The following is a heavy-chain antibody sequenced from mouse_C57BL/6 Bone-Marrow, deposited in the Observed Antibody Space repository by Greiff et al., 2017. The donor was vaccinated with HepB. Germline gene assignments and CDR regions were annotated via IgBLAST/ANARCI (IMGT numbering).Heavy chain of an antibody. V-gene: IGHV1-42*01. J-gene: IGHJ4*01. CDR3: AREGYFYYAMDY. CDR1: GYSFTGYY. CDR2: INPSTGGT. D-gene: IGHD3-1*01. Sequence: EVQLQQSGPELVKPGASVKISCKASGYSFTGYYMNWVKQSPEKSLEWIGEINPSTGGTTYNQKFKAKATLTVDKSSSTAYMQLKSLTSEDSAVYYCAREGYFYYAMDYWGQGTSVTVSS.